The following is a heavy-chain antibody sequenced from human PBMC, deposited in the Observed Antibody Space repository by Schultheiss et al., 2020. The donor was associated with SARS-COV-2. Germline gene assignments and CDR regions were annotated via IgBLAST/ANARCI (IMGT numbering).Heavy chain of an antibody. CDR3: AKGPEYYYDSSGYYYLLGAFDI. V-gene: IGHV3-23*01. Sequence: GGSLRLSCAASGFTFSSYGMHWVRQAPGKGLEWVSAISGSGGSTYYADSVKGRFTISRDNSKNTLYLQMNSLRAEDTAVYYCAKGPEYYYDSSGYYYLLGAFDIWGQGKMVTVSS. CDR1: GFTFSSYG. J-gene: IGHJ3*02. D-gene: IGHD3-22*01. CDR2: ISGSGGST.